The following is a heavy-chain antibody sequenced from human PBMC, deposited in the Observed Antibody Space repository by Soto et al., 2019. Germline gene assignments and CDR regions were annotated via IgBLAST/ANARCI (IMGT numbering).Heavy chain of an antibody. CDR1: GFTFGDYA. CDR3: TSKYGSGSFPPKVYYYYGMDV. Sequence: GGSLRLSCTASGFTFGDYAMSWFRQAPGKGLEWVGFIRSKAYGGTTEYAASVKGRFTISRDDSKSIAYLQMNSLKTEDTAVYYCTSKYGSGSFPPKVYYYYGMDVWGQGTTVTVSS. CDR2: IRSKAYGGTT. V-gene: IGHV3-49*03. J-gene: IGHJ6*02. D-gene: IGHD3-10*01.